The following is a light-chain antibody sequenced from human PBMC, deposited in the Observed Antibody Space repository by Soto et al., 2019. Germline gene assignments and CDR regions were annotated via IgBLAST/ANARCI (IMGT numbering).Light chain of an antibody. V-gene: IGLV1-40*01. J-gene: IGLJ3*02. Sequence: QSVLTQPPSVSGAPGQRVTISCTASSSNIGAGYDVHWYQQLPGTAPKLLIYGNTNRPSGVPDRFSGSKSGTSASLAITGLQAEDEADYYCQSYDSSLSAWVFGGGTKVTAL. CDR3: QSYDSSLSAWV. CDR2: GNT. CDR1: SSNIGAGYD.